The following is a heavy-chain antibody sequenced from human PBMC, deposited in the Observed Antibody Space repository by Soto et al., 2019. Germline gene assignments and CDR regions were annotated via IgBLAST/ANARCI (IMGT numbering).Heavy chain of an antibody. J-gene: IGHJ4*02. Sequence: GGSLRLSCAASGFTVSISYMTWVRQVPGKGLEWVSVIYSGGTTYYADSVKGRFTISRHNSKNTLYLQMNSLRPEDTAVYYCARGAGYSSGWYDYWGQGTLVTVSS. CDR2: IYSGGTT. CDR1: GFTVSISY. D-gene: IGHD6-19*01. V-gene: IGHV3-53*04. CDR3: ARGAGYSSGWYDY.